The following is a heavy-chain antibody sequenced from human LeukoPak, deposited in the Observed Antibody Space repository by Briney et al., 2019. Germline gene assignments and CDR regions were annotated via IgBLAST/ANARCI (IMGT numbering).Heavy chain of an antibody. CDR2: IYPGDSDT. D-gene: IGHD2-2*01. CDR1: GYTSSSYW. Sequence: GESLEISCKGSGYTSSSYWIAWVRQMPGKGLEWMGIIYPGDSDTRYSPSFEGQVTISADKTISTAYLQWNSLKASDTATYYCARYSPDVVVAPSAQFDYWGQGTLVTVSS. CDR3: ARYSPDVVVAPSAQFDY. V-gene: IGHV5-51*01. J-gene: IGHJ4*02.